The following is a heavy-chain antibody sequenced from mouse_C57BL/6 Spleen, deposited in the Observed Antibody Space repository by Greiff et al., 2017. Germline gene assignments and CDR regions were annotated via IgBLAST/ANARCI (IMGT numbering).Heavy chain of an antibody. V-gene: IGHV1-72*01. CDR1: GYTFTSYW. Sequence: QVQLQQPGAELVKPGASVKLSCKASGYTFTSYWMHWVKQRPGRGLEWIGRIDPNSGGTKYNEQFKSKATLTVDKPSSTAYMQLSSLTSEDSAVYYCASEMDYCNYDAWFAYWGQGTLVTVSA. CDR3: ASEMDYCNYDAWFAY. J-gene: IGHJ3*01. D-gene: IGHD2-1*01. CDR2: IDPNSGGT.